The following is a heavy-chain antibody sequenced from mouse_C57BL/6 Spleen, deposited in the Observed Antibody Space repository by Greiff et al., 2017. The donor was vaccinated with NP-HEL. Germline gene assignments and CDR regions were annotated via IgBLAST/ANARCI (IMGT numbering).Heavy chain of an antibody. CDR3: AFYYYGSSYDYFDY. CDR1: GYTFTSYW. CDR2: IHPNSGST. J-gene: IGHJ2*01. Sequence: VQLQQPGAELVKPGASVTLSCTASGYTFTSYWMHWVKQRPGHGLEWIGMIHPNSGSTNYNEKFKSKATLTVDKSSSTTYMQLSSLTSEDSAVYYCAFYYYGSSYDYFDYWGQGTTLTVSS. D-gene: IGHD1-1*01. V-gene: IGHV1-64*01.